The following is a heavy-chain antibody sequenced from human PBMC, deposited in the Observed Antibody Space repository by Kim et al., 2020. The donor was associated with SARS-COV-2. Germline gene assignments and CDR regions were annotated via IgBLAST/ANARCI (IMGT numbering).Heavy chain of an antibody. D-gene: IGHD6-13*01. J-gene: IGHJ1*01. CDR3: AKFGGYSSSWYEYFQH. CDR2: IYSGGSST. Sequence: GGSLRLSCAASGFTFSSYAMSWVRQAPGKGLEWVSVIYSGGSSTYYADSVKGRFTISRDNSKNTLYLQMNSLRAEDTAVYYCAKFGGYSSSWYEYFQHWG. CDR1: GFTFSSYA. V-gene: IGHV3-23*03.